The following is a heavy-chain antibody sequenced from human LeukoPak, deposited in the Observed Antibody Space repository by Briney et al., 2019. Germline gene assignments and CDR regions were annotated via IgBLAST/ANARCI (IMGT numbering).Heavy chain of an antibody. CDR3: ARDSWGRYYFDY. D-gene: IGHD3-16*01. Sequence: KPGGSLRLSCAASGFTFSTYSMNWVRQAPGKGLEWVSSISSGGRYIYYADSVKGRFTISRDNAKNSLYLQMNSLRAEDTAVYYCARDSWGRYYFDYWGQGTLVTVSS. V-gene: IGHV3-21*04. CDR2: ISSGGRYI. CDR1: GFTFSTYS. J-gene: IGHJ4*02.